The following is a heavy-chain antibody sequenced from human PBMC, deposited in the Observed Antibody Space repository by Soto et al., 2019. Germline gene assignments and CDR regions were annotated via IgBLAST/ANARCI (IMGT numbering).Heavy chain of an antibody. CDR1: GGSISSYY. CDR2: IYYSGST. J-gene: IGHJ6*02. V-gene: IGHV4-59*01. Sequence: QVQLQESGPGLVKPSETLSLTCTVSGGSISSYYWSWIRQPPGKGLEWIGYIYYSGSTNYNPSLKSRVTISVDPSETQFSLKLSSVTAADTAVYYCAREGTTVDSYYYSGMDVWGQGTTVTVSS. D-gene: IGHD1-1*01. CDR3: AREGTTVDSYYYSGMDV.